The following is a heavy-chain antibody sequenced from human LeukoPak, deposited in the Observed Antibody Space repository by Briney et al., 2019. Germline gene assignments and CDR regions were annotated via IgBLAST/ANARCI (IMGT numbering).Heavy chain of an antibody. D-gene: IGHD6-25*01. Sequence: SETLSLTCTVSGGSFSSSNSFWGWIRQPPGERLEWIATIYYNGNTYYNPSLQSRVTISVDTSTNQFSLKLNSVIAADTAVYYCARATAAPSSYFFDHWGQGTLVTVSS. CDR3: ARATAAPSSYFFDH. V-gene: IGHV4-39*07. CDR2: IYYNGNT. CDR1: GGSFSSSNSF. J-gene: IGHJ4*02.